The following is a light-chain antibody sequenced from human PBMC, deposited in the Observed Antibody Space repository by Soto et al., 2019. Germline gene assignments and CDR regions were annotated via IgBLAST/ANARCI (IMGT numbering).Light chain of an antibody. J-gene: IGLJ2*01. CDR2: GNS. V-gene: IGLV1-40*01. CDR3: QSYDSSLSGVV. CDR1: SSNIGAGYD. Sequence: QSALTQPPSVSGAPGQRVTISCTGSSSNIGAGYDVHWYQQLPGTAPKLLIYGNSNRPSGVPDRFSGSKSGTSASLAITGLQAKDEADYYCQSYDSSLSGVVFGGGTKLTVL.